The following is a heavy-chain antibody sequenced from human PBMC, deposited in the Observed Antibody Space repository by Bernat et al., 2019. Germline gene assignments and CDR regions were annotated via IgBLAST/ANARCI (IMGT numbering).Heavy chain of an antibody. CDR2: INPNSGGI. J-gene: IGHJ6*02. Sequence: VQLVQSGAEVNKPVASVQLSCTASGYTFTGYYMHWVRQAPGQGLEWMGWINPNSGGINYAQKFQGWVTMTRDTSISTAYMELSRLRSDDTAVYYCARDGGVVPAATLLGRYYYYGMVFLDQETTDT. D-gene: IGHD2-2*01. CDR1: GYTFTGYY. V-gene: IGHV1-2*04. CDR3: ARDGGVVPAATLLGRYYYYGMVF.